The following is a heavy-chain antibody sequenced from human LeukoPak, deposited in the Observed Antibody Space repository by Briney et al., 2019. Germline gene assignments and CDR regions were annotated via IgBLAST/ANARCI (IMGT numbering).Heavy chain of an antibody. Sequence: SVKVSCKASGGTFISYAIRWVRQAPGQGLEWMGRIIPIFGIANYAQKFQGRVTITADKSTSTAYMELSSLRSEDTAVYYFARGDGYEYYFDYCGQGTLVTVSS. J-gene: IGHJ4*02. D-gene: IGHD5-12*01. CDR3: ARGDGYEYYFDY. CDR2: IIPIFGIA. V-gene: IGHV1-69*04. CDR1: GGTFISYA.